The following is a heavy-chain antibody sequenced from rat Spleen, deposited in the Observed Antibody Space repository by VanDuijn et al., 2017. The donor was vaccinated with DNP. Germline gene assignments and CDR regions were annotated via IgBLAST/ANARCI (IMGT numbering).Heavy chain of an antibody. J-gene: IGHJ4*01. CDR1: GFTFSNYY. CDR2: ISASGGST. D-gene: IGHD1-5*01. V-gene: IGHV5-25*01. Sequence: EVQLVESGGDLVQPGKSLKLSCAASGFTFSNYYMAWVRQAPTKGLEWVATISASGGSTYYRDSVKGRFTISRVNAQSTLYLQMASLTSEDTATYFCSRRGYRYNYDYALDVWGQGTSVTVSS. CDR3: SRRGYRYNYDYALDV.